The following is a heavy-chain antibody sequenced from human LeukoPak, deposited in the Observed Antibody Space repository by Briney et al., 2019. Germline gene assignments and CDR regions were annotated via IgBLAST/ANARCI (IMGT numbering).Heavy chain of an antibody. CDR3: ARAGYSSGWYIVDY. CDR1: GGSFSGYY. V-gene: IGHV4-34*01. Sequence: PSETLSLTCAVYGGSFSGYYWSWIRQPPGKGLEWIGEINHSGSTNYNPSLKSRVTMSVDTSKNQFSLKLSSVTAADTAVYYCARAGYSSGWYIVDYWGQGTLVTVSS. D-gene: IGHD6-19*01. CDR2: INHSGST. J-gene: IGHJ4*02.